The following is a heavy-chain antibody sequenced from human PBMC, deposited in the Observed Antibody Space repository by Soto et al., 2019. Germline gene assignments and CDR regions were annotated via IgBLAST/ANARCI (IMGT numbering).Heavy chain of an antibody. V-gene: IGHV1-18*01. J-gene: IGHJ4*02. Sequence: QIHLVQSGAEVKKPGASVKVSCKGSGYGFTTYGITWVRQAPGQGLEWMAWISAHNGNTNYAQKLQGRVTVTRDTSTSTAYMELWRLRSGDTAVYYCARGRYGDYWGQGALVTVSS. CDR3: ARGRYGDY. D-gene: IGHD1-1*01. CDR1: GYGFTTYG. CDR2: ISAHNGNT.